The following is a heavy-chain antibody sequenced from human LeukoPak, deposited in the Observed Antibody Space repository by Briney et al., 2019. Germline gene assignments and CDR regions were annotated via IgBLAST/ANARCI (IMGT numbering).Heavy chain of an antibody. D-gene: IGHD3-3*01. Sequence: GGSLRLSCAASGFTVSSNYMSWVRQAPGKGLEWVSVIYSGGSTYYADSVKGRFTISRDNSKNTLYLQMNSLRAEDTAVYYCAKGPGGNTIFGVVPEPYYGMDVWGQGATVTVSS. V-gene: IGHV3-53*01. CDR3: AKGPGGNTIFGVVPEPYYGMDV. CDR2: IYSGGST. J-gene: IGHJ6*02. CDR1: GFTVSSNY.